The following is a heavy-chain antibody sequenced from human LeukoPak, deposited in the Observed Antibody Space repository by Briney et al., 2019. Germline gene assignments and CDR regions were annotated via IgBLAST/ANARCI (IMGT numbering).Heavy chain of an antibody. V-gene: IGHV4-39*07. Sequence: SETLSLTCTVSGGSISATGYFWGWIHQPPGKGLEWIGSIYYSGITHYNPSLKSRVTISVDTSKNQFSLKLSSVTAADTAVYYCAKGHIDSAWLYFDYWGQGTLVTVSS. CDR3: AKGHIDSAWLYFDY. CDR2: IYYSGIT. CDR1: GGSISATGYF. J-gene: IGHJ4*02. D-gene: IGHD2-21*01.